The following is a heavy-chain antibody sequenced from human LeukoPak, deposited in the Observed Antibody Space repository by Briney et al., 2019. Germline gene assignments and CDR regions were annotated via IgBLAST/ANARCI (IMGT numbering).Heavy chain of an antibody. V-gene: IGHV3-23*01. CDR3: AKEPASGSCFDY. J-gene: IGHJ4*02. D-gene: IGHD3-10*01. Sequence: GGSLRLSCAASGYTFNSYVVSSVRQALGTGLEWVSAISGSGGSTYYADSVKGRFTISRDNSKNTLYLQMNSLRAEDTALYYCAKEPASGSCFDYWGQGTLVTVSS. CDR1: GYTFNSYV. CDR2: ISGSGGST.